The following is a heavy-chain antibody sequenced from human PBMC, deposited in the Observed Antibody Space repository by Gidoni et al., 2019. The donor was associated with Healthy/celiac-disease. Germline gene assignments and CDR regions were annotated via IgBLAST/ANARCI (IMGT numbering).Heavy chain of an antibody. J-gene: IGHJ3*02. D-gene: IGHD6-6*01. CDR1: GFTFDDYA. V-gene: IGHV3-9*01. CDR3: AKDYSSSRAFDI. CDR2: ISWNSGSI. Sequence: EVQLVESGGGLVQPGRSLRLSCAASGFTFDDYAMHWVRQAPGKGLEWVSGISWNSGSIGYADSVKGRFTISRDNAKNSLYLQMNSLRAEDTALYYCAKDYSSSRAFDIWGQGTMVTVSS.